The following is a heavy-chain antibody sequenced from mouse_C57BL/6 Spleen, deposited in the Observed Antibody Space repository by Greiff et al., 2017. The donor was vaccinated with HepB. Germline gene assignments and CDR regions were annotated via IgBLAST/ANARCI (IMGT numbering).Heavy chain of an antibody. CDR2: IHPNSGST. V-gene: IGHV1-64*01. CDR3: ARGGTVVATPYFDY. D-gene: IGHD1-1*01. Sequence: VQLQQPGAELVKPGASVKLSCKASGYTFTSYWMHWVKQRPGQGLEWIGMIHPNSGSTNYNEKFKSKATLTVDKSSSTAYMQLSSLTSEDSAVYYCARGGTVVATPYFDYWGQGTTLTVSS. CDR1: GYTFTSYW. J-gene: IGHJ2*01.